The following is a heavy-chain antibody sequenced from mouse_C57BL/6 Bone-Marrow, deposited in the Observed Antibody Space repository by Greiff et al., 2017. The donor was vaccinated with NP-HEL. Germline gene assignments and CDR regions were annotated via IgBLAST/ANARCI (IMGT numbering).Heavy chain of an antibody. CDR1: GYAFSSSW. V-gene: IGHV1-82*01. CDR3: ARENPDY. J-gene: IGHJ2*01. CDR2: IYPGDGDT. Sequence: VQLQQSGPELVKPGASVKISCKASGYAFSSSWLNWVKQRPGKGLEWIGRIYPGDGDTNYNAKFKGKATLTADKSSSTAYMQLSSLTSEDSAVYFCARENPDYWGQGTTLTVSS.